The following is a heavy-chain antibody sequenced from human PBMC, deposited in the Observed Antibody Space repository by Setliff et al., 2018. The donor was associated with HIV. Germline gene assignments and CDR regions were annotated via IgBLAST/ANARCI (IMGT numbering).Heavy chain of an antibody. CDR1: GYTLTELS. D-gene: IGHD3-10*01. CDR3: AREGLWFGDRGFYMDV. CDR2: FDPEDGET. J-gene: IGHJ6*04. Sequence: ASVKVSCKVSGYTLTELSMHWVRQAPGKGLEWMGGFDPEDGETIYAQKFQGRVTMTTDTSTNTAYMELSSLTSDDTAVYYCAREGLWFGDRGFYMDVWGKGTTVTVSS. V-gene: IGHV1-24*01.